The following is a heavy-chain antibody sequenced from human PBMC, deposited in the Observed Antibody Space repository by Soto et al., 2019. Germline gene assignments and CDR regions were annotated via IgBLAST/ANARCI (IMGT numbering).Heavy chain of an antibody. CDR2: MYYSGNP. V-gene: IGHV4-61*01. D-gene: IGHD5-12*01. Sequence: PSETLSLTCAFSGFSVSSGSYYWSWIRQPPGKGLEWIGYMYYSGNPYYNPSLKSRVGISVDTSKNQFSLKLTSVTAADTAVYYCARGDGYIFYYYYGLDVWGQGTTVTVSS. J-gene: IGHJ6*02. CDR1: GFSVSSGSYY. CDR3: ARGDGYIFYYYYGLDV.